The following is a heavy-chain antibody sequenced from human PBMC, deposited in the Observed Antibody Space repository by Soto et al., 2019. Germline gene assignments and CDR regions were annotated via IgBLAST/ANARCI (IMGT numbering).Heavy chain of an antibody. CDR2: IYHSGST. Sequence: SETLSLTCAVSGGSVSSSNWWSWVRQPPGKGLEWIGEIYHSGSTNYNPSLKSRVTISVDKSKNQFSLKLSSVTAADTAVYYCARDRAQWLVRRYYYYGMDVWGQGTTVTVSS. CDR3: ARDRAQWLVRRYYYYGMDV. J-gene: IGHJ6*02. D-gene: IGHD6-19*01. CDR1: GGSVSSSNW. V-gene: IGHV4-4*02.